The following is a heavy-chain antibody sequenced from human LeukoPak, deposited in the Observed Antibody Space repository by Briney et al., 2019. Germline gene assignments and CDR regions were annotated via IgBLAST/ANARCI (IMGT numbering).Heavy chain of an antibody. CDR1: GYSISSGYY. D-gene: IGHD6-13*01. V-gene: IGHV4-38-2*01. CDR2: IYHSGST. J-gene: IGHJ4*02. Sequence: PSETLSLTCAVSGYSISSGYYWGWIRQPPGKGLEWIGSIYHSGSTYYNPSLKSRVTISVDTSKNQFSLKLSSVTAADTAVYYCARHRVYSSSWPFDYWGQGTPVTVSS. CDR3: ARHRVYSSSWPFDY.